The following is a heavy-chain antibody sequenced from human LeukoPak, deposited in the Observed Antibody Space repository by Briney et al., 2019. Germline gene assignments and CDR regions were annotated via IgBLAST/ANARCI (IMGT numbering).Heavy chain of an antibody. D-gene: IGHD3-22*01. Sequence: GGSLRLSCAASGXTFSNAWLSWVRQAPGKGQEWVGRIRTSSEGEPTDYPGPVKGRFTISRDRSKDTVYLQMNSLKTEDTAVYYCTADFSHSSAWSFDYWGRGALVTVSS. CDR2: IRTSSEGEPT. CDR1: GXTFSNAW. V-gene: IGHV3-15*01. CDR3: TADFSHSSAWSFDY. J-gene: IGHJ4*02.